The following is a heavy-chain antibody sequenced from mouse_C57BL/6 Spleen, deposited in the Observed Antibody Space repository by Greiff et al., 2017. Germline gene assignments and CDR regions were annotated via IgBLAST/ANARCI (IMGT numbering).Heavy chain of an antibody. V-gene: IGHV7-3*01. Sequence: EVKVEESGGGLVQPGGSLSLSCAASGFTFTDYYMSWVRQPPGKALEWLGFIRNKANGYTTEYSASVKGRFTISRDNSQSILYLQMNALRAEDSATYYCERYPRDYFDYWGQGTTLTVSS. CDR3: ERYPRDYFDY. CDR2: IRNKANGYTT. J-gene: IGHJ2*01. CDR1: GFTFTDYY.